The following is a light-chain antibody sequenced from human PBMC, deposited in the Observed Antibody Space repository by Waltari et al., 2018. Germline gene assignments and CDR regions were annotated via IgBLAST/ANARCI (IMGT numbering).Light chain of an antibody. CDR3: QQYDNLPIT. J-gene: IGKJ5*01. CDR1: QDISNY. Sequence: DIQMTQSPSSLSVSVGDRVTITCQASQDISNYLNWYQQKPGKAPKLLIYDASNLETGVPSRFSGSGSGTDFTFTISSLQPEDIATYYCQQYDNLPITSGQGTRLEIK. V-gene: IGKV1-33*01. CDR2: DAS.